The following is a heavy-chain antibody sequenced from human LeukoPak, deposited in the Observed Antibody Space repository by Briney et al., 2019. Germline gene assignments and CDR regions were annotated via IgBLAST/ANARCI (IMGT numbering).Heavy chain of an antibody. D-gene: IGHD6-13*01. Sequence: GGSLRLSCAASGFTFSSYSMNWVRQAPGKGLEWVSYISSSSSTICYADSVKSRFTISRGNAKNSLYLQMNSLRAEDTAVYYCAREEESWYSSSWRNDAFDIWGQGTMVTVSS. CDR3: AREEESWYSSSWRNDAFDI. V-gene: IGHV3-48*01. J-gene: IGHJ3*02. CDR2: ISSSSSTI. CDR1: GFTFSSYS.